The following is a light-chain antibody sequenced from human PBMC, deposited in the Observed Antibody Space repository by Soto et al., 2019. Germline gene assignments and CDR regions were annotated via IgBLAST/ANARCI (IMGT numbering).Light chain of an antibody. CDR3: QQYHSYSWT. CDR2: AAS. J-gene: IGKJ1*01. CDR1: QSVSSR. Sequence: DTTMSQSPSTMAACVGDGVASTCRANQSVSSRLAWSQQKPGQAPKLLLSAASNFESGVPSRFSGGGSETESTLTISSLQPDDVATEYCQQYHSYSWTFGQGTKVDIK. V-gene: IGKV1-5*01.